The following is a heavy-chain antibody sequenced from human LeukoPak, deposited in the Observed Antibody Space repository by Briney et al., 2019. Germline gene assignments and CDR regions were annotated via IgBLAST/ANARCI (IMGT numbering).Heavy chain of an antibody. D-gene: IGHD3-10*01. CDR2: ISGSGGST. CDR3: AKWSVRGVPYYMDV. CDR1: GFTFSSYG. J-gene: IGHJ6*03. Sequence: GGTLRLSCAASGFTFSSYGMSWVRQAPGKGLEWVSAISGSGGSTYYADSAKGRFTISRDNSKNTLYLQMNSLRAEDTAVYYCAKWSVRGVPYYMDVWGKGTTVTISS. V-gene: IGHV3-23*01.